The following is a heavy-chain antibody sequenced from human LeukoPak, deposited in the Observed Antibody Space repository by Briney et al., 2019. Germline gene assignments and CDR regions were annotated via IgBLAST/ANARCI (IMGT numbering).Heavy chain of an antibody. Sequence: SETLSLTFVVYGGSFSGYYWSWIRQPPGKGLEWIGEINPRGSTNYNPSLKSRVTLSADTSKNQFSLTLNSVTAADTAVYYCARRRLGYYFDYWGQGTLVTVSS. CDR1: GGSFSGYY. CDR2: INPRGST. J-gene: IGHJ4*02. CDR3: ARRRLGYYFDY. V-gene: IGHV4-34*01. D-gene: IGHD5-24*01.